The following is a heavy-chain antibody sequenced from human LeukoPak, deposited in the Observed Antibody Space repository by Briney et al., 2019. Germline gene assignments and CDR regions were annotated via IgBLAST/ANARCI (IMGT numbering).Heavy chain of an antibody. D-gene: IGHD3-22*01. J-gene: IGHJ4*02. CDR2: INQSGSA. V-gene: IGHV4-34*01. CDR3: ARRPAHYYNSLGKSDY. CDR1: GGAFSGYY. Sequence: SETLSLTCAVSGGAFSGYYWTWIRQPPGKGLEWIGEINQSGSANYNPSLKGRVSMSVDTSKSQFSLNLNSVTAADTAVYYCARRPAHYYNSLGKSDYWGRGTLVTVSS.